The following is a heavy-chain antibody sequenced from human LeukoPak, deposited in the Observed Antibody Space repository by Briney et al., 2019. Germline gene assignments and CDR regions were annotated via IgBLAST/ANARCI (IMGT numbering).Heavy chain of an antibody. J-gene: IGHJ5*02. V-gene: IGHV1-2*02. CDR2: INPNTGGT. CDR1: GYTFTGYH. D-gene: IGHD3-22*01. CDR3: ARDSRGYYNWFDP. Sequence: ASVKVSCKASGYTFTGYHMHWVRQAPGQGLEWMGWINPNTGGTNYAQKFQGRVTMTRDTSISAAYMELGRLTSDDTAVYYCARDSRGYYNWFDPWGQGTLVTVSS.